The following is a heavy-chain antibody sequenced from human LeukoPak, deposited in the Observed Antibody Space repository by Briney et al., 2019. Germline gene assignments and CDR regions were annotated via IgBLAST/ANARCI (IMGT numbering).Heavy chain of an antibody. Sequence: GGSLRLSCAASGFTFSSYAMHWVRQAPGKGPEWVAVISYDGSNKYYADSVKGRFTTSRDNSKNTLYLQMNSLRAEDTAVYYCARDSEQLVTWFDPWGQGTLVTVSS. CDR3: ARDSEQLVTWFDP. J-gene: IGHJ5*02. CDR2: ISYDGSNK. V-gene: IGHV3-30*04. CDR1: GFTFSSYA. D-gene: IGHD6-13*01.